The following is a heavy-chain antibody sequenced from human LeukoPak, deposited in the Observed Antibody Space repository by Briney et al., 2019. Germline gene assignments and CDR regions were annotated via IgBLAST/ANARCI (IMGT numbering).Heavy chain of an antibody. CDR2: FSGSGGST. D-gene: IGHD5-24*01. V-gene: IGHV3-23*01. Sequence: GGSLRLSCAASGFTFSSYAMSWVRQAPGKGLEWVSAFSGSGGSTYYADSVKGRFTISRDNSKSTLFLQMNSLRAEDTAVYYCAKDPRVGSRVATPCHWGQGTLVTVTS. J-gene: IGHJ4*02. CDR3: AKDPRVGSRVATPCH. CDR1: GFTFSSYA.